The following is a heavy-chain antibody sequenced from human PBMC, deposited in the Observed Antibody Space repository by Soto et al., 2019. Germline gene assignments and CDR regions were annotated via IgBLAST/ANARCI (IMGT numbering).Heavy chain of an antibody. CDR2: IDPSDSYT. CDR1: GYSFTRYL. J-gene: IGHJ4*02. D-gene: IGHD6-13*01. Sequence: PRESLKLSCTGSGYSFTRYLISWVRQMPGKGLEWMGRIDPSDSYTNYSPSFQGHVTISADKSISTAYLQWSSLKASDTAMYYCARLQAAAGDNDLTFDYWGQGTQVTVSS. V-gene: IGHV5-10-1*01. CDR3: ARLQAAAGDNDLTFDY.